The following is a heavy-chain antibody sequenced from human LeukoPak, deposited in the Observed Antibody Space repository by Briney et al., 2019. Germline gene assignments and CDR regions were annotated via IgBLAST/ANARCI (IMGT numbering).Heavy chain of an antibody. D-gene: IGHD1-14*01. V-gene: IGHV4-34*01. CDR2: INHSGST. J-gene: IGHJ3*02. Sequence: SETLSLTCAVYGGSFSGYYWSWIRQPPGKGLEWIGEINHSGSTNYNPSLKSRVTISVDTSKNQFSLKLSSVTAADTAVYYCARGRGTGRAFDIWGQGTMVTVSS. CDR1: GGSFSGYY. CDR3: ARGRGTGRAFDI.